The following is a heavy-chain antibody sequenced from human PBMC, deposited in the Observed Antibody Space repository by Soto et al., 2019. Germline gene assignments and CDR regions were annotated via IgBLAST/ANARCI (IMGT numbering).Heavy chain of an antibody. V-gene: IGHV3-7*03. D-gene: IGHD3-3*01. Sequence: EVQLVESGGGLVQPGGSLRLSCAASGFTFSSYWMSWVRQAPGKGLEWVANIKQDGSEKYYVDSVKGRFTISRDNAKNSLYLQMNSLRAEDTAVYYCARGRRIFGVGDFDSWGQGTLVTVSS. J-gene: IGHJ4*02. CDR2: IKQDGSEK. CDR3: ARGRRIFGVGDFDS. CDR1: GFTFSSYW.